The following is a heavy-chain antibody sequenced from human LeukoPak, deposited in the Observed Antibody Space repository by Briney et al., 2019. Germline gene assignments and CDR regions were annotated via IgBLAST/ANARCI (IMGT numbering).Heavy chain of an antibody. CDR2: IRPDGDRT. Sequence: GGSLRLSCAASGFTFSTYAITWVRQGPGKGLEWVSAIRPDGDRTYYANSVRGRFTISRGNSKDTVYLQINGLRVEDTAVYYCAREQSGTRGWYTVDYWGQGPLVTVPS. V-gene: IGHV3-23*01. CDR3: AREQSGTRGWYTVDY. D-gene: IGHD6-19*01. J-gene: IGHJ4*02. CDR1: GFTFSTYA.